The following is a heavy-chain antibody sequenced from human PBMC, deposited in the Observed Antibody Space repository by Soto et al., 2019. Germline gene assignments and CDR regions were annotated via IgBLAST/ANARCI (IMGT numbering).Heavy chain of an antibody. V-gene: IGHV1-18*01. J-gene: IGHJ3*02. CDR2: VSGYSGHT. Sequence: QIQLVQSGAEVKEPGASVKVSCKASGYTFSGYGITWVRQAPGQGLEWMGWVSGYSGHTHYAQNLQGRVTMTADKSSTTADMAVRSLRSDDTAVYYCARDRTGLVHDALDIWGRGTMVTVSS. CDR1: GYTFSGYG. CDR3: ARDRTGLVHDALDI. D-gene: IGHD1-1*01.